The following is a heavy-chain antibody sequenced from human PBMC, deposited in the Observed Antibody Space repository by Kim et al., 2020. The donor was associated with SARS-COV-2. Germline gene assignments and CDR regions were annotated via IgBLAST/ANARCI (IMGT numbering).Heavy chain of an antibody. D-gene: IGHD6-6*01. V-gene: IGHV4-59*01. J-gene: IGHJ6*02. CDR3: ARVGSSSSTDYYGMDV. Sequence: LTSRVTISVDTSKNQFSLKLSSVTAADTAVYYCARVGSSSSTDYYGMDVWGQGTTVTVSS.